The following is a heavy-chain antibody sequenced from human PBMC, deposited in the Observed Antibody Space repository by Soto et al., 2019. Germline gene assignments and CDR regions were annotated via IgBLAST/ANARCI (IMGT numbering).Heavy chain of an antibody. CDR3: ARQKPGIAAAGFNWFDP. J-gene: IGHJ5*02. Sequence: QVQLQQWGAGLLKPSETLSLTCAVYGGSFSGYYWSWIRQPPGKGLEWIGEINHSGSTNYNPSLTSRVTITVDTSKNQFPRKVSAVTAADTAVYYCARQKPGIAAAGFNWFDPWGQGTLVTVSS. CDR1: GGSFSGYY. CDR2: INHSGST. V-gene: IGHV4-34*01. D-gene: IGHD6-13*01.